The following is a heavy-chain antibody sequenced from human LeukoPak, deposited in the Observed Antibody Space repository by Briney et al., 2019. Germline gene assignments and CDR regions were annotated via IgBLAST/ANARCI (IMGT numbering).Heavy chain of an antibody. CDR3: ARTRKTGINTGYYFDY. J-gene: IGHJ4*02. V-gene: IGHV3-21*01. CDR2: ISSSSSYI. Sequence: PGGSLRLSCAASGFTFSSYSMNWVRQAPGKGLEWVSSISSSSSYIYYADSVKGRFTISRDNAKNSLYLQMNSLRAEDTAAYYCARTRKTGINTGYYFDYWGQGTLVTVSS. D-gene: IGHD6-13*01. CDR1: GFTFSSYS.